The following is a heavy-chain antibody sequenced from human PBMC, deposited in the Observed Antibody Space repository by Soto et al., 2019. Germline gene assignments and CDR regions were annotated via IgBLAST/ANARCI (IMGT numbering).Heavy chain of an antibody. Sequence: QVQLMESGGGVVQPGRSLRLSCAASGFTFSSYGMHWVRQAPGKGLEWVAVISYDGSNKYYADSVKGRFTISRDNSKNTLYLQMNSLRAEDTAVYYCAKPISETVAFDYWGQGTLVTVSS. V-gene: IGHV3-30*18. D-gene: IGHD6-19*01. CDR2: ISYDGSNK. CDR3: AKPISETVAFDY. CDR1: GFTFSSYG. J-gene: IGHJ4*02.